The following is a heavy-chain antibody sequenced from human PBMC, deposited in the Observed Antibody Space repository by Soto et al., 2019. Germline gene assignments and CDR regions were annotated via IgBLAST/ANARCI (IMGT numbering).Heavy chain of an antibody. V-gene: IGHV4-59*11. Sequence: SETLSVTCSVSGDSPKKHSWAWIRHSPDKGLEWIGNIYDSGSTNYSPALTSRVSMSVDTSKNLFSLKMNSVPAADTAVYYCARYSRVPADYFDFWGQGTVVT. CDR3: ARYSRVPADYFDF. J-gene: IGHJ4*02. D-gene: IGHD2-21*01. CDR2: IYDSGST. CDR1: GDSPKKHS.